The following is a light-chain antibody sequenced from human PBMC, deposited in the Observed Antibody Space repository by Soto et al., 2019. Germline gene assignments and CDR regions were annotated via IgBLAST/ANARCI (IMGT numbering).Light chain of an antibody. J-gene: IGLJ1*01. CDR2: DVT. V-gene: IGLV2-14*01. CDR3: SSYAGNSTLV. CDR1: GSDVGGYNY. Sequence: QSALTQPASVSGSPRQSITISCTGTGSDVGGYNYVSWYQQHPGKAPKLMIYDVTYRPSGISSRFSGSKSGNTASLTISGLHPDDEADYYCSSYAGNSTLVFGTGTKLTVL.